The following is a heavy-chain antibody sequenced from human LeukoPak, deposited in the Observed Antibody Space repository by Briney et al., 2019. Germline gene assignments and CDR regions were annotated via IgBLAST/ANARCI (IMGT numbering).Heavy chain of an antibody. D-gene: IGHD6-19*01. Sequence: SETLSLTCTVSGGSISSYYWSWIRQPPGKGLEWIGYIYYSWSTNYNPSLKSRVTISVDTSKNQFSLKLSSVTAADTAVYYCAGTKTGLAVAGRSYFDYWGQGTLVTVSS. CDR2: IYYSWST. CDR3: AGTKTGLAVAGRSYFDY. CDR1: GGSISSYY. J-gene: IGHJ4*02. V-gene: IGHV4-59*08.